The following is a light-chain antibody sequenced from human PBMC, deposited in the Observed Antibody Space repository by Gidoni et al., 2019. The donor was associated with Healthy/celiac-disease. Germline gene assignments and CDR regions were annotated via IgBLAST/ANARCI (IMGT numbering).Light chain of an antibody. Sequence: QSVLTPPPSVSGAPGQRVTISCTGSSSNIGAGYDLHWYQQLPGTAPKLLSYGNSNRPSGVPDRFSGSKSGTSASLAITGLQAEDEADYYCQSYDSSLSGSGVFGGGTKLTVL. V-gene: IGLV1-40*01. CDR1: SSNIGAGYD. CDR2: GNS. J-gene: IGLJ2*01. CDR3: QSYDSSLSGSGV.